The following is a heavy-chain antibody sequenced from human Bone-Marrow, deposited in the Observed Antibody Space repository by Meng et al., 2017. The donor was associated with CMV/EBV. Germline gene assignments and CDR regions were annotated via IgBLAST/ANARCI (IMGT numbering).Heavy chain of an antibody. CDR1: GFTFSSYS. J-gene: IGHJ4*02. CDR2: ISSSSSYI. V-gene: IGHV3-21*01. D-gene: IGHD3-16*01. Sequence: GESLKISCAASGFTFSSYSMNWVRQAPGKGLEWVSSISSSSSYIYYADSLKGRFTISRDNAKNSLYLQMNSLRAEDTAVYYCARDRVAYTTSSDPVDYWGQGTLVTVSS. CDR3: ARDRVAYTTSSDPVDY.